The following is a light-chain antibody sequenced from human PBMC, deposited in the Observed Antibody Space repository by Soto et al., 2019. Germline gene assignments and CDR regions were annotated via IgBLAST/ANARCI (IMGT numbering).Light chain of an antibody. V-gene: IGKV3-20*01. J-gene: IGKJ4*01. CDR2: GAS. CDR3: QQYCSSSSRT. Sequence: QTVSSSNFARYQQKPGQAPRLLIYGASSRAPGIPDRFSGSGSGTDFTLTISRLEPEDFSVYYCQQYCSSSSRTFGRGTKVDIK. CDR1: QTVSSSN.